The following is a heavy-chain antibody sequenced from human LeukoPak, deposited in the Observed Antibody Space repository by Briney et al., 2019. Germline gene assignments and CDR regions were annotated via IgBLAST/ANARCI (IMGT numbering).Heavy chain of an antibody. V-gene: IGHV4-59*01. CDR3: ARSRGLLLGHLYNWFDP. CDR1: GGSISSYY. J-gene: IGHJ5*02. D-gene: IGHD2-15*01. CDR2: IYYSGST. Sequence: SETLSLTCTVSGGSISSYYWSWIRQPPGKGLEWIGYIYYSGSTNYNPSLKSRVTISVDTSKNQFSLKLSSVTAADTAVYYCARSRGLLLGHLYNWFDPWGQGTLVTVSS.